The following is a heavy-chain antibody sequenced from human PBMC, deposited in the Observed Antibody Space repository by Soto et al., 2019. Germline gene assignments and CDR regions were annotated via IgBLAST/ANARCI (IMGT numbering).Heavy chain of an antibody. D-gene: IGHD6-13*01. Sequence: SETLSLTCTVSGGSISSSSYYWGWIRQPPGKGLEWIGFIYFSGSTYYNPSLKSRVTISLDTSKNQFSLKLSSVTAADTAVYYCARLSDSSSSDYWGQGTLVTVSS. CDR1: GGSISSSSYY. V-gene: IGHV4-39*01. J-gene: IGHJ4*02. CDR2: IYFSGST. CDR3: ARLSDSSSSDY.